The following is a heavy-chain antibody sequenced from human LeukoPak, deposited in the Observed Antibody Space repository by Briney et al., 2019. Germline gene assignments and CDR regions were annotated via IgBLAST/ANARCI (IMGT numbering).Heavy chain of an antibody. CDR3: VRVYCSSTSCSDYFDY. Sequence: PGGSQRLSCAASGFTFSAFEMNWVRQAPGKGLEWLSYISGSGGTTLYADSVKGRFTISRDNAKNSLYLQMNSLRVADTAVYYCVRVYCSSTSCSDYFDYWGQGSLVTVSS. V-gene: IGHV3-48*03. J-gene: IGHJ4*02. CDR1: GFTFSAFE. D-gene: IGHD2-2*01. CDR2: ISGSGGTT.